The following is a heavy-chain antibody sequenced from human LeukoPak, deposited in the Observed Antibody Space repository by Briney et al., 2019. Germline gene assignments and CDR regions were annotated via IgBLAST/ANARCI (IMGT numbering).Heavy chain of an antibody. V-gene: IGHV3-21*01. CDR1: GSTFSSYS. J-gene: IGHJ4*02. Sequence: GGSLRLSCAASGSTFSSYSMNWVRQAPGKGLEWVSSIISSSSYIYYADSVKGRFTISRDNAKNSLYLQMSSLRAEDTAVYYCARDPVLRYFDWLLYNYFDYWGQGTLVTASS. D-gene: IGHD3-9*01. CDR2: IISSSSYI. CDR3: ARDPVLRYFDWLLYNYFDY.